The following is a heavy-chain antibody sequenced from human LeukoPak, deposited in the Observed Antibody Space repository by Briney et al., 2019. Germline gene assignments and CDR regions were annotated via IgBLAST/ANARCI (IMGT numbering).Heavy chain of an antibody. Sequence: GGSLRLSCAASGFTFSTYAMHWVRQAPGKGLEWVAVISYDGSNKYYADSVKGRFTVSRDDSKSTLSLQMNSLRAEDTAVYYCARVRASRHDYGDFDYWGQGTLVTASS. J-gene: IGHJ4*02. D-gene: IGHD4-17*01. V-gene: IGHV3-30-3*01. CDR3: ARVRASRHDYGDFDY. CDR1: GFTFSTYA. CDR2: ISYDGSNK.